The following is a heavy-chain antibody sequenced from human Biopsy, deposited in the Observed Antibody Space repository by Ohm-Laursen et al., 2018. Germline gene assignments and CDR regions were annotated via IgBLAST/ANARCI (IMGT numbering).Heavy chain of an antibody. D-gene: IGHD1-26*01. J-gene: IGHJ4*02. V-gene: IGHV4-61*01. CDR1: GGSVSSGSYY. Sequence: SETLSLTCTVSGGSVSSGSYYWSWIRQPPGKGLEWIGYIYYSGSTNYNPSLRSRVTISVDRSKNQFSLELSSVTAADTAVYYCAGVGAGAPSIDYFDYWGQGALVTVSS. CDR3: AGVGAGAPSIDYFDY. CDR2: IYYSGST.